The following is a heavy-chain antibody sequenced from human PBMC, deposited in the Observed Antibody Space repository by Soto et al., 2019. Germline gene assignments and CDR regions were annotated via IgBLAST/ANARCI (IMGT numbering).Heavy chain of an antibody. V-gene: IGHV4-61*01. J-gene: IGHJ5*02. Sequence: SETLSLTCTVSGGSVSSGSYYWSWIRQPPGKGLEWIGYIYYSGSTNYNPSLESRVTISVDTSKNQFSLKLSSVTAADTAVYYCARDRGGPTLPGLRGNWFDPWGQGTLVTVSS. CDR2: IYYSGST. CDR3: ARDRGGPTLPGLRGNWFDP. CDR1: GGSVSSGSYY.